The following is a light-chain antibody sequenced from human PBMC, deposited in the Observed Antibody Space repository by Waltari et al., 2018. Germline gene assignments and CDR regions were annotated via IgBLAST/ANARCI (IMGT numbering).Light chain of an antibody. Sequence: DVVMTQSPLSLPVTLGQEASISCRSSQSFVHTDGRTYLNWFHQKPGQTPRRLIYKVSKRGSGVPDRFSGSGSGTDFTLRISRVEAEDVVTYYCMQGTYPYTFGQGTKLEI. V-gene: IGKV2-30*02. CDR2: KVS. CDR1: QSFVHTDGRTY. CDR3: MQGTYPYT. J-gene: IGKJ2*01.